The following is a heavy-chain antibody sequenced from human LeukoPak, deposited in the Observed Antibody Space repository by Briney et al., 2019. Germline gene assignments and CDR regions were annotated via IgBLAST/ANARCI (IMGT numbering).Heavy chain of an antibody. CDR1: GGSISSSNW. CDR3: ARGEGGYCSSTSCPGAFDI. D-gene: IGHD2-2*01. J-gene: IGHJ3*02. V-gene: IGHV4-4*02. CDR2: IYHSGST. Sequence: SETLSLTCAVSGGSISSSNWWSWVRQPPGKGLEWIGEIYHSGSTNYNPSLKSRVTISVDKSKNQFSLKLSSVTAADTAVYYCARGEGGYCSSTSCPGAFDIWGQGTMVTVSS.